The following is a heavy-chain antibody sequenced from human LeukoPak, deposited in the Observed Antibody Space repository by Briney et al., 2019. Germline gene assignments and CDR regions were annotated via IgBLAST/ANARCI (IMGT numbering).Heavy chain of an antibody. D-gene: IGHD5-12*01. Sequence: SVKVSCKASGGTFSSYAISWVRQAPGQGLEWMGRIIPIFGTANYAQKFQGRVTITTDESTSTAYMELSSLRSEDTAVYYCARSLYSGYVYWFDPWGREPWSPSPQ. CDR2: IIPIFGTA. V-gene: IGHV1-69*05. CDR3: ARSLYSGYVYWFDP. CDR1: GGTFSSYA. J-gene: IGHJ5*02.